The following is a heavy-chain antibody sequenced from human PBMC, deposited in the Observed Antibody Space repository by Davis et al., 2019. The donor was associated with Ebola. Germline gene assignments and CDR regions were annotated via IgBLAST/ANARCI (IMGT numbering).Heavy chain of an antibody. CDR1: GYTFTAFY. D-gene: IGHD3-10*01. J-gene: IGHJ5*02. CDR2: INPSGGST. V-gene: IGHV1-46*01. Sequence: AASVKVSCKASGYTFTAFYIHWVRQAPGQGLQWMGIINPSGGSTTYAERLQGRVTMTRDTSTSTVYIELSSLRSEDTAVYYCARSYGSGSYYRPRGGFDPWGQGTLVTVSS. CDR3: ARSYGSGSYYRPRGGFDP.